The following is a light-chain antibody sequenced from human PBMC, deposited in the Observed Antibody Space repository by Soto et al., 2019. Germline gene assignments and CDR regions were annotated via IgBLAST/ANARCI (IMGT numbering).Light chain of an antibody. V-gene: IGLV2-18*02. CDR1: SSDVGSYNR. CDR3: CSYAGSSTFFYV. Sequence: QSVLTQPPSVSGSPGQSVTISCTGTSSDVGSYNRVSWYQQPPGTAPKLMIYEVSNRPSGVPDRFSGSKSGNTASLTISGLQAEDEADYYCCSYAGSSTFFYVLGTGTKVTVL. CDR2: EVS. J-gene: IGLJ1*01.